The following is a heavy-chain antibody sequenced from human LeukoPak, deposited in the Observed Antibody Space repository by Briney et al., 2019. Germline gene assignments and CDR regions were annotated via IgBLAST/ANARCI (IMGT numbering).Heavy chain of an antibody. CDR1: GGAFSSYS. J-gene: IGHJ4*02. CDR3: ATTPTSRYGSQ. CDR2: IIPLFGTA. D-gene: IGHD3-10*01. V-gene: IGHV1-69*06. Sequence: SVKVSCKASGGAFSSYSMTWVRQAPGQGLEWMGGIIPLFGTANYAQKFQGRVKITADKSTTTAYMELSSLRSEGTAVYYCATTPTSRYGSQWGQGTPVTVSS.